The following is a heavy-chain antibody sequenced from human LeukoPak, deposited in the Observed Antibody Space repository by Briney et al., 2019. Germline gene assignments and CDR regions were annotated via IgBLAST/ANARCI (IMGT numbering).Heavy chain of an antibody. D-gene: IGHD4-17*01. CDR1: GGSISSYY. CDR2: IYYSGST. Sequence: PSETLSLTCTVSGGSISSYYWSWIRQPPGKGLEWIGYIYYSGSTNYNPSLKSRVTISVDTSKNQFSLKLDSVTAADTAVYYCARLQATVTIHAYFDYWGQGILVTVSS. CDR3: ARLQATVTIHAYFDY. J-gene: IGHJ4*02. V-gene: IGHV4-59*01.